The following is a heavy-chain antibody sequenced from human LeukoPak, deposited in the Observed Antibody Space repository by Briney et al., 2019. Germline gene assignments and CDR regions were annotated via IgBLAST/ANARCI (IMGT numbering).Heavy chain of an antibody. D-gene: IGHD4-17*01. Sequence: GASVKVSCKASGYTFTSYDINWVQQATGQGLEWMGWMNPNSGNTGYAQKFQGRVTITRNTSISTAYMELSSLRSEDTAVYYCARNNADYGDYEVFDYWGQGTLVTVSS. CDR3: ARNNADYGDYEVFDY. CDR1: GYTFTSYD. CDR2: MNPNSGNT. J-gene: IGHJ4*02. V-gene: IGHV1-8*03.